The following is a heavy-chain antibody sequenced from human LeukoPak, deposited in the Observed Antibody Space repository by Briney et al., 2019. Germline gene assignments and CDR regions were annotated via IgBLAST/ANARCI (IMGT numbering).Heavy chain of an antibody. J-gene: IGHJ6*03. V-gene: IGHV3-21*01. Sequence: GGSLRLSCAASGFTFSTFAMIWVRQPPGKGLEWVSSIFPSGGEIHYADSVKGRFTISRDNAKNSLFLQMNSLTAEDTAVYYCARDPYSGGYWNYYYYYMDVWGKGTTVTISS. D-gene: IGHD1-26*01. CDR2: IFPSGGEI. CDR1: GFTFSTFA. CDR3: ARDPYSGGYWNYYYYYMDV.